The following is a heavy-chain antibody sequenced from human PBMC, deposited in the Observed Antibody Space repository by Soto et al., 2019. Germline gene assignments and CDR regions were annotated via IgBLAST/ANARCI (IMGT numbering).Heavy chain of an antibody. V-gene: IGHV3-21*01. CDR2: ISSSSSYI. Sequence: EVQLVESGGGLVKPGGSLRLSCAASGFTFSSYSMNWVRQAPGKGLEWVSSISSSSSYIYYADSVKGRFTISRDNAKNSLYLQMNSLRAEDTAVYYCARVERAYCGGDCYEYWGQGTLVTVSS. CDR1: GFTFSSYS. CDR3: ARVERAYCGGDCYEY. D-gene: IGHD2-21*01. J-gene: IGHJ4*02.